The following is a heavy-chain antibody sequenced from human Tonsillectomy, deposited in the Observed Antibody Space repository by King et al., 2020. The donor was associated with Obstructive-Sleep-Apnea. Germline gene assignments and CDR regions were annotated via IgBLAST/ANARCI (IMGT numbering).Heavy chain of an antibody. J-gene: IGHJ4*02. Sequence: VQLQESGPGLVKPSQTLSLTCTVSGYSISSGGYYWSWIRQHPGKGLGWIGYIYYSGLTCYNPSLKSQVTISVDTSKSQFSLELSSVTAADTAVYYCARAYDYGAYGSDYWGQGTLVTVSS. CDR2: IYYSGLT. V-gene: IGHV4-31*01. D-gene: IGHD4-17*01. CDR1: GYSISSGGYY. CDR3: ARAYDYGAYGSDY.